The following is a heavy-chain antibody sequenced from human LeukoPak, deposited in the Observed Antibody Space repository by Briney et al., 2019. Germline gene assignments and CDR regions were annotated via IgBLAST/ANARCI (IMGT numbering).Heavy chain of an antibody. CDR3: AQALWFGEFYYCGMDV. CDR2: IIPILGIA. CDR1: GGTFSSYA. Sequence: EASVKVSCKASGGTFSSYAISWVRQAPGRGLEWMGRIIPILGIANYAQKFQGRVTITADKSTSTAYMELSSLRSEDTAVYYCAQALWFGEFYYCGMDVWGQGTTVTVSS. V-gene: IGHV1-69*04. J-gene: IGHJ6*02. D-gene: IGHD3-10*01.